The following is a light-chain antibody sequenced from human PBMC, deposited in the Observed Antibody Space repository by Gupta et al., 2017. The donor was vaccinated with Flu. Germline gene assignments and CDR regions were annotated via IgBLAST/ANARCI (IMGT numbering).Light chain of an antibody. CDR1: QSISNY. CDR2: AAS. J-gene: IGKJ2*01. CDR3: QQSYSTPYT. V-gene: IGKV1-39*01. Sequence: PSSLSASVGDRVTITCRASQSISNYLNWYQQKPGKAPELLIYAASSLQSGVPSGFSGSGSGTDFTLTISSLQPEDFATYYCQQSYSTPYTFGQGTKLEIK.